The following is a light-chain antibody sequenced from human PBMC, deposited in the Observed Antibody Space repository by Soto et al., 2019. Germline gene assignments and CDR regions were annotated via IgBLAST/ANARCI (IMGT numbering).Light chain of an antibody. CDR1: TAAVTNGHY. CDR3: LLSYNGPYV. V-gene: IGLV7-46*01. Sequence: QAVVTQEPSLTVSPGGTVTLTCGSSTAAVTNGHYPYWFQQKPGQAPRTLIYDTTNRHSWTPARFSGSLLGGKAALTLSGAQPEDEAEYYCLLSYNGPYVFGTGPKVTVL. CDR2: DTT. J-gene: IGLJ1*01.